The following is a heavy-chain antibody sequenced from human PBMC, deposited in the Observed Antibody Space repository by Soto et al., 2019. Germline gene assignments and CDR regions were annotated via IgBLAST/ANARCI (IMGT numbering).Heavy chain of an antibody. D-gene: IGHD3-16*01. CDR2: ISPFNGNT. Sequence: QVQLVQSGAEVKKPGASVRVSCKSSGYPFTHYGITWIRQAPGQGLEWMGWISPFNGNTNYGQTLHGRATLTTETSTSTVYMELRSLRSDDTAVYYCARDQSFDRTYYYGIDVWGQGTTVTVSS. J-gene: IGHJ6*02. CDR3: ARDQSFDRTYYYGIDV. V-gene: IGHV1-18*01. CDR1: GYPFTHYG.